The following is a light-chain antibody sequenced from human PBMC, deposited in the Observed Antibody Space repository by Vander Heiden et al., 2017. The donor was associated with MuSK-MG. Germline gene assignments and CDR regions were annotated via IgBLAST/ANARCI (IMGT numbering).Light chain of an antibody. J-gene: IGKJ1*01. CDR3: QQRSNWTPWT. V-gene: IGKV3-11*01. Sequence: EIVLTQSPATLSLSPGERATLSCRASQRVSSYLAWYQQKPGQAPRLLIYDASNRATGIPARFSGSGSGTDFTLTISSLEPEDFAVYYCQQRSNWTPWTFGQGTKVEIK. CDR1: QRVSSY. CDR2: DAS.